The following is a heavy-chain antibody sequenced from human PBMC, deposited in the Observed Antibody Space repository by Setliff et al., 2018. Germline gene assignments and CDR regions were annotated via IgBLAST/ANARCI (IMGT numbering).Heavy chain of an antibody. CDR3: AREVAGTYHYFDP. J-gene: IGHJ5*02. CDR2: IYFSGST. Sequence: SETLSLTCTVSGGSIDSGDYYWNWIRQPPGKGLEWIGYIYFSGSTYYNPSLKSRVTLSLDTSKNQFSMKLNSVTAADTALYFCAREVAGTYHYFDPWGQGTLVTVSS. V-gene: IGHV4-30-4*08. CDR1: GGSIDSGDYY. D-gene: IGHD6-19*01.